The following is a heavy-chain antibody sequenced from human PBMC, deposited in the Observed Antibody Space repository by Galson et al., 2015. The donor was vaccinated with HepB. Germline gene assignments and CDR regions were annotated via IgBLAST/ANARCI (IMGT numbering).Heavy chain of an antibody. J-gene: IGHJ5*02. Sequence: SLRLSCAASGSTFSSFAMHWVRQAPGKGLEWVAVIAYDGKSESYADSVKGRSTISRDNSKNMLFLQMNSLRAEDTAVYYCAREVSVGTASRFDPWGQGTLVTVSS. D-gene: IGHD1-26*01. CDR2: IAYDGKSE. V-gene: IGHV3-30*04. CDR1: GSTFSSFA. CDR3: AREVSVGTASRFDP.